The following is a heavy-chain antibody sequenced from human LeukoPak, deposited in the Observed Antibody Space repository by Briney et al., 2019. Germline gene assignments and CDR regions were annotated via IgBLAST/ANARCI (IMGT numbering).Heavy chain of an antibody. D-gene: IGHD6-13*01. Sequence: GGTLRLSCAASGFTFSSYGMSWVRQAPGKGLEWVSGIDGGDSTYYADSVKGRFTISRDNSKNTLYLQMNSLRAEDTAVYYCAKRQSSSWWYYFDYWGQGTLVTVSS. V-gene: IGHV3-23*01. CDR3: AKRQSSSWWYYFDY. J-gene: IGHJ4*02. CDR1: GFTFSSYG. CDR2: IDGGDST.